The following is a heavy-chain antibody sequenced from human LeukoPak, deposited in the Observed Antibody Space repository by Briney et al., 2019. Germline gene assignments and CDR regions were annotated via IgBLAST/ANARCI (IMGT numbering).Heavy chain of an antibody. CDR2: INLRGST. CDR1: GGSISSSSYY. Sequence: KTSETLSLTCTVSGGSISSSSYYWGWIRQPPGKGLEWIGEINLRGSTTYNPSLKSRVTISLDESKSQFSLKLSSVTAADTAVYYCAKDHYYGSGSYYNDNYMDVWGKGTTVTISS. D-gene: IGHD3-10*01. V-gene: IGHV4-39*07. CDR3: AKDHYYGSGSYYNDNYMDV. J-gene: IGHJ6*03.